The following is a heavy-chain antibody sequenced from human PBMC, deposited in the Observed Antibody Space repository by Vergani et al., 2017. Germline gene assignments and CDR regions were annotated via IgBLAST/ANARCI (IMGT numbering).Heavy chain of an antibody. Sequence: EVQLVESGGGLVEPGRSQRLSCTASGFNLGDYAMSWFRQAPGKGLEWVGFIRRKAYGGTTEYTASVKGRLTITRDDYKSIAYLQMNSLKTEDTAVYYCTRPDHELAYRGGDCYQNWFDTWGQGTLVTVSS. V-gene: IGHV3-49*01. D-gene: IGHD2-21*01. CDR3: TRPDHELAYRGGDCYQNWFDT. J-gene: IGHJ5*02. CDR2: IRRKAYGGTT. CDR1: GFNLGDYA.